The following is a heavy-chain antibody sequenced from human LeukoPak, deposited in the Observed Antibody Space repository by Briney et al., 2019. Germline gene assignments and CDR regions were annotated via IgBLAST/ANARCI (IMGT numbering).Heavy chain of an antibody. CDR1: GFTFYDFA. V-gene: IGHV3-23*01. Sequence: GGSLRLSCAPSGFTFYDFAMQWVRHAPGQGLEWVSAISGSGGSTYYADSVKGRFTISRANSKNTLYLQMNSLRAEDTAVYYCAKDRRVGAIDYWGQGTLVTVSS. D-gene: IGHD1-26*01. J-gene: IGHJ4*02. CDR2: ISGSGGST. CDR3: AKDRRVGAIDY.